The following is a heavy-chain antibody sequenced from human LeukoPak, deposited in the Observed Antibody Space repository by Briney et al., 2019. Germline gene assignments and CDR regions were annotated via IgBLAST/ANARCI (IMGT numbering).Heavy chain of an antibody. CDR1: GFSLSTSGVG. Sequence: SGPTLVNPTQTLTLTCTFSGFSLSTSGVGVGWIRQPPGKALGWLALIYWDDDKRYSPSLKSRLTITRDTSKNQVVLTMTNMDPVDTATYYCAHSDTAMVPSPFDFWGQGTLVTVSS. CDR3: AHSDTAMVPSPFDF. D-gene: IGHD5-18*01. J-gene: IGHJ4*02. V-gene: IGHV2-5*02. CDR2: IYWDDDK.